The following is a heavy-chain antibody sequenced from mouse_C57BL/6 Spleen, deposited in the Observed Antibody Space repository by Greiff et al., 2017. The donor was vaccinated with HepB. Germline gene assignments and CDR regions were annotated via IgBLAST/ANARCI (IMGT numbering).Heavy chain of an antibody. V-gene: IGHV5-9-1*02. CDR1: GFTFSSYA. J-gene: IGHJ2*01. D-gene: IGHD1-1*01. CDR3: TRDLSYYYGSSSYYFDY. CDR2: ISSGGDYI. Sequence: EVQVVESGEGLVKPGGSLKLSCAASGFTFSSYAMSWVRQTPEKRLEWVAYISSGGDYIYYADTVKGRFTISRDNARNTLYLQMSSLKSEDTAMYYCTRDLSYYYGSSSYYFDYWGQGTTLTVSS.